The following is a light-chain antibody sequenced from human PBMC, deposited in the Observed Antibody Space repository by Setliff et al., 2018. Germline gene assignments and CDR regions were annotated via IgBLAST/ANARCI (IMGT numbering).Light chain of an antibody. CDR3: FSYTSSSSYV. J-gene: IGLJ1*01. Sequence: QSALAQPASVSGSLGQSITISCTGSSSDVGGYDYVSWYQHHPGRAPKFMIYDVSKRPSGVSNRFSGSKSGNTASLTISGLQAEDEADYYCFSYTSSSSYVFGSGTKV. CDR2: DVS. V-gene: IGLV2-14*03. CDR1: SSDVGGYDY.